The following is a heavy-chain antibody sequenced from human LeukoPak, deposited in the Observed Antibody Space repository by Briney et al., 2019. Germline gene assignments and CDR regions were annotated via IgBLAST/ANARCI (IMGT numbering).Heavy chain of an antibody. Sequence: ASVKVSCKASGYTFTTYDINWVRQATGQGLEWMGRMNPNSGNTGYTQKFQGRVTMTRNTSISTAYMELSSLRSEDTAVYYCARGRGGGHKENRFDPWGQGTLVTVSS. CDR2: MNPNSGNT. CDR1: GYTFTTYD. D-gene: IGHD4-23*01. CDR3: ARGRGGGHKENRFDP. V-gene: IGHV1-8*01. J-gene: IGHJ5*02.